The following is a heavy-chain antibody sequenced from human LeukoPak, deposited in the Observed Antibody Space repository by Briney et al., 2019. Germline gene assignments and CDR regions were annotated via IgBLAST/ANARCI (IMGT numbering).Heavy chain of an antibody. Sequence: RRSPRLSCAACGFTVSSYSIDWVREDPRKGLEWVSSISSSSSYIYYADSVKGLFTISRDNAKNSMYLQLNSLRAEDTAVYYCASGRCTNVVCYKGYYWGQGTLVTVSS. V-gene: IGHV3-21*01. CDR2: ISSSSSYI. CDR1: GFTVSSYS. J-gene: IGHJ4*02. CDR3: ASGRCTNVVCYKGYY. D-gene: IGHD2-8*01.